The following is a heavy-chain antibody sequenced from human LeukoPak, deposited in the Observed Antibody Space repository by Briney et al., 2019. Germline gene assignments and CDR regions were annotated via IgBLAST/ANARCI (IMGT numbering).Heavy chain of an antibody. D-gene: IGHD5-18*01. V-gene: IGHV3-9*01. J-gene: IGHJ5*02. CDR1: GFTFDDYA. CDR3: AKAYTAMVLEDTNWFDP. Sequence: GGSLRLSCAASGFTFDDYAMHWVRQAPGKGLEWVSGISWNSGSIGYADSVKGRFTISRDNAKNSLYLQMNSLRAEDTALYYCAKAYTAMVLEDTNWFDPWGQGTLVTVSS. CDR2: ISWNSGSI.